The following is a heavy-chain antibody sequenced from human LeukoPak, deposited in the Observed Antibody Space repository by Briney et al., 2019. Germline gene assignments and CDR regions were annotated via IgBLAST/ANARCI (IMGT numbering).Heavy chain of an antibody. D-gene: IGHD5-18*01. Sequence: SETLSLTCTVSGGSLTNYYWSWVRQSPEGGLEWMGFIYYSGRTYYNPSLKGRATISVDTSKNQFSLSLNSVTAADTAVYYCARDSGYSYGYDYWGLGTLVTVSS. J-gene: IGHJ4*02. CDR1: GGSLTNYY. V-gene: IGHV4-59*01. CDR3: ARDSGYSYGYDY. CDR2: IYYSGRT.